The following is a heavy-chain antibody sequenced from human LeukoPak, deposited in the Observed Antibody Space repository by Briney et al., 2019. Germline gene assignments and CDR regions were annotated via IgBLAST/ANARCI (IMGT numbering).Heavy chain of an antibody. V-gene: IGHV3-23*01. D-gene: IGHD3-22*01. Sequence: GGSLRLSCAASGFTFSSYGMSWVRQAPGKGLEWVSAISGSGRSTYYADSVKGRLTISRDNSKNTLFLQMNSLRAEDTAVYYCAKSQGGYYDSSGYYLDYWGQGTLVTVSS. CDR1: GFTFSSYG. CDR3: AKSQGGYYDSSGYYLDY. J-gene: IGHJ4*02. CDR2: ISGSGRST.